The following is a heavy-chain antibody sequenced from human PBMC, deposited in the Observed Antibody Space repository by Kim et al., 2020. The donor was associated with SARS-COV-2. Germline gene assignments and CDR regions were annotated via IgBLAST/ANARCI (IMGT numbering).Heavy chain of an antibody. D-gene: IGHD3-16*01. V-gene: IGHV4-34*01. CDR3: ARGLWGDFLEY. CDR1: GGSFSGYY. J-gene: IGHJ4*02. Sequence: SETLSLTCAVYGGSFSGYYWSWIRQPPGKGLEWIGEINHSGSTNYNPSLKSRVTISVDTSKNQFSLKLRSVTAADTAVYYCARGLWGDFLEYWGQGTLVTVSS. CDR2: INHSGST.